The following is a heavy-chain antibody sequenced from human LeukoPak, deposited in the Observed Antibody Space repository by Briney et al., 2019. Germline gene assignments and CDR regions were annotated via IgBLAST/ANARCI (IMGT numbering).Heavy chain of an antibody. CDR2: IHYSGST. J-gene: IGHJ6*03. V-gene: IGHV4-39*06. CDR1: GGSISSSSYY. D-gene: IGHD2-15*01. CDR3: ARGYCSGGSCYSYYYYNYMDV. Sequence: SETLSLTCTVSGGSISSSSYYWRWIRQPPGKGLEWIGSIHYSGSTNYTPSRKSRVTIAVATSKNQFPLKLSSVTAADTAVYYCARGYCSGGSCYSYYYYNYMDVGGKGTTVTVS.